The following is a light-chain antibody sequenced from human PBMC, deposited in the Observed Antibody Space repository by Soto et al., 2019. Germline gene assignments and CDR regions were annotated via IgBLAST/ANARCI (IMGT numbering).Light chain of an antibody. CDR3: QQYHSAPQT. CDR2: WAS. V-gene: IGKV4-1*01. Sequence: DIVMTQSPDSLAVSLGERATINCKSSQSVLFSPNNKNYLAWYQQKPGQPPKLLIYWASTRESGVPDRFSGSGAGTAFTITSSSLQAEDVAFYSCQQYHSAPQTFGQGTKVEIK. CDR1: QSVLFSPNNKNY. J-gene: IGKJ1*01.